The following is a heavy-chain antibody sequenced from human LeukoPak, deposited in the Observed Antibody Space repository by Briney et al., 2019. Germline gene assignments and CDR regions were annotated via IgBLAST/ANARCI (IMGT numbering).Heavy chain of an antibody. CDR1: GGSISSGSYY. CDR2: IYTSGST. Sequence: SQTLSLTCTVSGGSISSGSYYWSWIRQPAGKGLEWIGRIYTSGSTNYNPSLKSRVTISVDTSKNQFSLKLSSVTAADTAVYYCARHPLYGDYVAGNYWGQGTLVTVSS. V-gene: IGHV4-61*02. J-gene: IGHJ4*02. D-gene: IGHD4-17*01. CDR3: ARHPLYGDYVAGNY.